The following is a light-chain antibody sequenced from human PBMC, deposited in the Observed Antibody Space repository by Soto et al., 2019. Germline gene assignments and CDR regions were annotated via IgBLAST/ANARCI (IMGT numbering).Light chain of an antibody. V-gene: IGKV3-11*01. CDR3: QQHNTWPRT. Sequence: EIVLTQSPATLSLSPGERATLSCRASQSVGSYLAWYQQKPGQAPRLLIYDAYNRATGIPARFSGSGSGTDFTLSISSLDPEDFAVYYCQQHNTWPRTFGGGTKVEIK. CDR2: DAY. J-gene: IGKJ4*01. CDR1: QSVGSY.